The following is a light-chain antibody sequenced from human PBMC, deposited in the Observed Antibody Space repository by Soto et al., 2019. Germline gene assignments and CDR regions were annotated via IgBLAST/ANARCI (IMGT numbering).Light chain of an antibody. Sequence: QDVMTHEPALTLSPGGTVTLTCGSSTGAVTNGHYPYWFQQKPGQAPRTLIYDTTNRHSWTPARFSGSLLGGKAALTLSGAQPEDEAEYYCLLSYNAHYVFGTGTKVTVL. CDR1: TGAVTNGHY. V-gene: IGLV7-46*01. CDR2: DTT. CDR3: LLSYNAHYV. J-gene: IGLJ1*01.